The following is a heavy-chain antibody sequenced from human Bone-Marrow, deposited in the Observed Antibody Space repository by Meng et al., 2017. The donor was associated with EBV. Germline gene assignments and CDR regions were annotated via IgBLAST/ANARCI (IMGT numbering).Heavy chain of an antibody. CDR1: GGSISSRNW. CDR3: ARDQGYYDSRGFDY. Sequence: VGRQESGPGLVKSPGTRSLTCAVSGGSISSRNWWSWVRQPPGKGLEWIGEIYHSGSTNYNPSLKSRVTISVDKSKNQFSLKLSSVTAADTAVYYCARDQGYYDSRGFDYWGQGTLVTVSS. CDR2: IYHSGST. D-gene: IGHD3-22*01. V-gene: IGHV4-4*03. J-gene: IGHJ4*02.